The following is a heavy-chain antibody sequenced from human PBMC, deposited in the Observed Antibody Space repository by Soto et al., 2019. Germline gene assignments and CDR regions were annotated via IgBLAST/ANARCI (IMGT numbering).Heavy chain of an antibody. CDR2: ISSGADTI. J-gene: IGHJ6*02. Sequence: QVQLVESGGGLVKPGGSLRLSCAASGLTFSDHYMTWIRQAPGKGLEWISYISSGADTIYYADSVKGRFTISRDNAKNSLYLQMTNLRAEDTAVYYCARAPYFGSGTYYYYALDVWGQGTTVTVSS. D-gene: IGHD3-10*01. CDR1: GLTFSDHY. V-gene: IGHV3-11*01. CDR3: ARAPYFGSGTYYYYALDV.